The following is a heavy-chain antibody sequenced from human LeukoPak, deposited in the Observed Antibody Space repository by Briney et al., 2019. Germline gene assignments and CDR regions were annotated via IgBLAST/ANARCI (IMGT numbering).Heavy chain of an antibody. D-gene: IGHD1-1*01. V-gene: IGHV3-7*01. CDR2: IKQDGSEK. CDR3: ARPNWNDKDY. J-gene: IGHJ4*02. CDR1: GFTSSSYW. Sequence: GGSLRHSCAASGFTSSSYWMSWVRQAPGKGLEWVANIKQDGSEKYYVDSVKGRFTISRDNAKNSLYLQMNSLRAEDTAVYYCARPNWNDKDYWGQGTLVTVSS.